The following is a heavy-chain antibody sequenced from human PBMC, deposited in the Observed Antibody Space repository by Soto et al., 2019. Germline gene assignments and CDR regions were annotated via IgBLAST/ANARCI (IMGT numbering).Heavy chain of an antibody. CDR1: GGSISSGGYY. J-gene: IGHJ3*02. V-gene: IGHV4-31*03. CDR3: XRYNNSGSHAFDI. CDR2: IYYSGST. Sequence: QVQLQESGPGLVKPSQTLSLTCTVSGGSISSGGYYWSWIRQHPGKGLEWIGYIYYSGSTYYNPSLKSRVTISVDTSKNXXXLKLXXVTXADTXXYXCXRYNNSGSHAFDIWGQGTMVTVSS. D-gene: IGHD3-22*01.